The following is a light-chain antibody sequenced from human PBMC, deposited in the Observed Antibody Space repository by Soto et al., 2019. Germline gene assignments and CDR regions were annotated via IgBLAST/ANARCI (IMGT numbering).Light chain of an antibody. Sequence: EIVMTQSPATLSVPPGDSATFSCRASKSVRSDLAWYQQKPGQAPRLLIYGGSIRAADIPDRFSGSGSGTEFPLTISTLQSEDFAVYYCQQYNDWPPITFGQGTRLETK. CDR1: KSVRSD. CDR2: GGS. J-gene: IGKJ5*01. V-gene: IGKV3-15*01. CDR3: QQYNDWPPIT.